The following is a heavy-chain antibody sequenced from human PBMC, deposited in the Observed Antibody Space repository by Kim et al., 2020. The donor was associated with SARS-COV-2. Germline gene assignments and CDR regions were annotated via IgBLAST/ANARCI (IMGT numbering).Heavy chain of an antibody. CDR2: IYYSGST. D-gene: IGHD2-2*01. CDR3: ARRRYCSSTSCKTSRYYYYYMDV. J-gene: IGHJ6*03. V-gene: IGHV4-59*08. CDR1: GGSISSYY. Sequence: SETLSLTCTVSGGSISSYYWSWIRQPPGKGLEWIGYIYYSGSTNYNPSLKSRVTISVDTSKNQFSLKLSSVTAADTAVYYCARRRYCSSTSCKTSRYYYYYMDVWGKGTTVTVSS.